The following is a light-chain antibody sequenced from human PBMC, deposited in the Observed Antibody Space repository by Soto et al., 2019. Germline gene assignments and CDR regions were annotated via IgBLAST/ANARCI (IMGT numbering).Light chain of an antibody. Sequence: EIVMTQSPATLSVSPGERATLSCRASQSVSSNLAWYQQKPGQAPRLLIYGASTRATGIQARFSGSGSGTEFTLTISSLQSEDFAVYYCQQYNNWPPATFGGGTKVEIK. CDR1: QSVSSN. CDR3: QQYNNWPPAT. CDR2: GAS. J-gene: IGKJ4*01. V-gene: IGKV3-15*01.